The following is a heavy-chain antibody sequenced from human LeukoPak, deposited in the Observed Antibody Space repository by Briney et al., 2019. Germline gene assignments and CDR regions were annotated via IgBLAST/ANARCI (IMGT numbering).Heavy chain of an antibody. Sequence: QPGGSLRLSCAASGFTFSTYWMSWVRQAPGKGLEWVANIKQDGREKYYGDSGKGRFTISRDNAKNSLYLQMNRLRAADPAMYYCARDSAGTDYWGQGTLVTVSS. CDR3: ARDSAGTDY. CDR1: GFTFSTYW. J-gene: IGHJ4*02. D-gene: IGHD6-13*01. V-gene: IGHV3-7*01. CDR2: IKQDGREK.